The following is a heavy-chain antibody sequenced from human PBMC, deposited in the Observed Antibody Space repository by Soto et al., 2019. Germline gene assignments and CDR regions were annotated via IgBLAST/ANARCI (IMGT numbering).Heavy chain of an antibody. V-gene: IGHV2-26*01. CDR1: GFSLNDARVG. D-gene: IGHD3-16*02. CDR2: IFSNDEK. Sequence: QVTLKESGPVLVKPTETLTLTCTVSGFSLNDARVGVSWIRQSPGRALEWLAHIFSNDEKSYSTSLFNRLTISKDNSKSKVVLTMTNMGPVDTATYFCARIQDYVWGSYPYDVWGQGSLVTVSS. J-gene: IGHJ4*02. CDR3: ARIQDYVWGSYPYDV.